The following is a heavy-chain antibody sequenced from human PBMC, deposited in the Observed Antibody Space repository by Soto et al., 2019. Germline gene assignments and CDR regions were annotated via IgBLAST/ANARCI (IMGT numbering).Heavy chain of an antibody. CDR1: GFTFSSYW. CDR3: ARGRDYDFWSGYWYYFDY. J-gene: IGHJ4*02. CDR2: IKQDGSEK. V-gene: IGHV3-7*01. D-gene: IGHD3-3*01. Sequence: EVQLVESGGGLVQPGGSLRLSCAASGFTFSSYWMSWVRQAPGKGLEWVANIKQDGSEKYYVDSVKGRFTISRDNAKNPLYLQMNSLRAEDTAVYYCARGRDYDFWSGYWYYFDYWGQGTLVTVSS.